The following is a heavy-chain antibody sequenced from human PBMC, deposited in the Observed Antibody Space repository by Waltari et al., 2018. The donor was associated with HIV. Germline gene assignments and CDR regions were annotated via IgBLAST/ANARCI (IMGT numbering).Heavy chain of an antibody. V-gene: IGHV3-30*18. D-gene: IGHD2-15*01. CDR2: ISYNGLNK. CDR3: AKDLVTRGSFYFYGMHV. Sequence: QVQLEESGGRVVQPGRSLRLTCVASGFNFSTSGMHWVRQAPGKGLEWVAVISYNGLNKYYVDSVKGRFTISRDNSNSTLFLQMSSLRPDDTAVYYCAKDLVTRGSFYFYGMHVWGQGTTVTVSS. J-gene: IGHJ6*02. CDR1: GFNFSTSG.